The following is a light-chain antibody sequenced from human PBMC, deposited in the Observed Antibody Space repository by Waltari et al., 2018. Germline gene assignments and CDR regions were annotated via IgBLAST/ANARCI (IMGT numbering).Light chain of an antibody. J-gene: IGKJ4*01. Sequence: EIVLTQSPGTLFLSPGERATLSCRASQSVSSSYLAWYQQKPGQAPRLLIYGASSRATGIPDRFSGSGSGTDFTLTISRLEPEDFAVYYCQQYETFGGGTKVEIK. V-gene: IGKV3-20*01. CDR1: QSVSSSY. CDR3: QQYET. CDR2: GAS.